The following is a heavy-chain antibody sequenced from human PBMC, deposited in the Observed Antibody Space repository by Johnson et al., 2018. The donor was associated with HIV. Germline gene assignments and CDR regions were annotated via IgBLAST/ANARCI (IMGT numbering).Heavy chain of an antibody. CDR1: GFTFSSYA. V-gene: IGHV3-30*02. Sequence: VQLVESGGGLVQPGGSLRLSCAASGFTFSSYAMRWVRQAPGKGLEWVAFIRYDGSNKYYADSVKGRFTISRDNSKNTLYLQMNSLRAEDTAVYYWARATVDDYGDYGDAFDIWGQGTMVTVSS. D-gene: IGHD4-17*01. CDR2: IRYDGSNK. J-gene: IGHJ3*02. CDR3: ARATVDDYGDYGDAFDI.